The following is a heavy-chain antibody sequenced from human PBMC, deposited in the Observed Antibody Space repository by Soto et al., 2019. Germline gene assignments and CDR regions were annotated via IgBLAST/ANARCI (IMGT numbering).Heavy chain of an antibody. CDR1: GGSISSGGYY. CDR2: IYYSGST. V-gene: IGHV4-31*03. D-gene: IGHD3-22*01. CDR3: ASGNYYDSSGYPIDY. Sequence: QVQLQESGPGLVKPSQTLSLTCTVSGGSISSGGYYWSWIRQHPGKGLEWIGYIYYSGSTSYNPYLKLRVTISVDPSKNQFSLKLSSVTAADTAVYYCASGNYYDSSGYPIDYWGQGTLVTVSS. J-gene: IGHJ4*02.